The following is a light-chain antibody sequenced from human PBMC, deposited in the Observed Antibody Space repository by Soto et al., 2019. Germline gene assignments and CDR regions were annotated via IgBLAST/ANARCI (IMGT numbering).Light chain of an antibody. CDR1: HSVNSH. Sequence: MMMTQSPATLSLSPCDRVTLSCRTSHSVNSHVAWYQQKPGQAPRLLIYGASTRATDIPVRFSGSGSGTEFTLTITSLQSDDFAVYYCQQYYNWPSFGQGTRLEI. V-gene: IGKV3-15*01. J-gene: IGKJ5*01. CDR2: GAS. CDR3: QQYYNWPS.